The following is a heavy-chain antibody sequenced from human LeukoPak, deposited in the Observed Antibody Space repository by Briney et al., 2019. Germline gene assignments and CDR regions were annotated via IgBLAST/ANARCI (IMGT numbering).Heavy chain of an antibody. Sequence: GRSLRLSCAASGFTFSSYAMHWVRQAPGKGLEWVAVISHDGSNKYYADSVKGRFTISRDNSKNTLYLQMNSLRAEDTAVYYCARGRSGSGYYFDYWGQGTLVTVSS. D-gene: IGHD3-10*01. CDR1: GFTFSSYA. CDR2: ISHDGSNK. CDR3: ARGRSGSGYYFDY. V-gene: IGHV3-30-3*01. J-gene: IGHJ4*02.